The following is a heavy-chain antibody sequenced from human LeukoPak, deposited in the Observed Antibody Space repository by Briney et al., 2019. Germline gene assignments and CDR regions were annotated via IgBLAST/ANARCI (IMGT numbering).Heavy chain of an antibody. J-gene: IGHJ4*02. Sequence: GGSPRLSCAASGFTFTSYSMNWVRQAPGKGLEWVSTISGGGGSTYYADSVKGRFTISRDNSKNTLYLQENSLRAEDTAVYYCAKGGKWDVTPFDYWGQGTLVTVSS. CDR1: GFTFTSYS. D-gene: IGHD1-26*01. CDR3: AKGGKWDVTPFDY. V-gene: IGHV3-23*01. CDR2: ISGGGGST.